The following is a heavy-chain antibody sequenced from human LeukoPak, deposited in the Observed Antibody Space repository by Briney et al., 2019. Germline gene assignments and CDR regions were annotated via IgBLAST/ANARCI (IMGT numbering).Heavy chain of an antibody. CDR1: GGSISSSSYY. CDR3: ARVDLSGYCSGGSCYHYGMDV. CDR2: IYYSGST. Sequence: SETLSLTCTVSGGSISSSSYYWGWIRQPPGKGLEWIGSIYYSGSTYYNPSLKSRVTISVDTSKNQFSLKLSSVTAADTAVYYCARVDLSGYCSGGSCYHYGMDVWGQGTTVTVSS. D-gene: IGHD2-15*01. J-gene: IGHJ6*02. V-gene: IGHV4-39*07.